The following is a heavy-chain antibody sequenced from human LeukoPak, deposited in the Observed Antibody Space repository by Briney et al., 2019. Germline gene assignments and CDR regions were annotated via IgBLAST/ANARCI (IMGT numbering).Heavy chain of an antibody. CDR3: ARDVGGSSSGFVDY. CDR2: IYVGGGT. D-gene: IGHD6-6*01. V-gene: IGHV3-53*01. J-gene: IGHJ4*02. CDR1: GFTISSSY. Sequence: PGGPLRLSCAASGFTISSSYMSWVRQAPGKGLEWVSLIYVGGGTNYADSVKGRFTISRDNSKNTLYLQMNSLGAEDTAVYYCARDVGGSSSGFVDYWGQGTLVTVSS.